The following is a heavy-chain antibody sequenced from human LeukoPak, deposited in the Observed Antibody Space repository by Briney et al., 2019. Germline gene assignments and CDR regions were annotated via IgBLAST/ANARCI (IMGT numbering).Heavy chain of an antibody. V-gene: IGHV3-30-3*01. D-gene: IGHD2-8*01. CDR1: GFTFSSYA. Sequence: GGSLRLSCAAFGFTFSSYAMHWVRQAPGKGLEWVAVISYDGSNKYYADSVKGRFTISRDNSKNTLYLQMNSLRAEDTAVYYCARDHGLDYWGQGTLVTVSS. J-gene: IGHJ4*02. CDR2: ISYDGSNK. CDR3: ARDHGLDY.